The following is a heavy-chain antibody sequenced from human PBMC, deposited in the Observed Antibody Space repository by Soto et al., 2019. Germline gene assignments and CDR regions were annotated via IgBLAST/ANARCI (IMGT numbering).Heavy chain of an antibody. J-gene: IGHJ5*02. D-gene: IGHD3-10*01. Sequence: QVQLVQSGAEVKKPGSSVKVSCKASGGTFSSYTISWVRQAPGQGLEWMGRIIPILGIANYAQKFQGRVTITADKATSTAYRELSSLRSEDTAVYYCARRITMVRGPNWFDPWGQGTLVTVSS. CDR2: IIPILGIA. CDR3: ARRITMVRGPNWFDP. CDR1: GGTFSSYT. V-gene: IGHV1-69*02.